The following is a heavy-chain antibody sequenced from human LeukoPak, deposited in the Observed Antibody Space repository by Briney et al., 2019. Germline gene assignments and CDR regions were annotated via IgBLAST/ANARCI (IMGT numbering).Heavy chain of an antibody. D-gene: IGHD6-13*01. CDR1: VYTLIHYY. Sequence: GASVNVSCKPSVYTLIHYYMHWVRQAPGQGLEWMGWIRGDTGDTDSPQKFQGRVTMTRDTSTNTAYMELSRLRYDDTAMYFCARVRGSSCDYWGQGTLVTVSS. CDR3: ARVRGSSCDY. V-gene: IGHV1-2*02. CDR2: IRGDTGDT. J-gene: IGHJ4*02.